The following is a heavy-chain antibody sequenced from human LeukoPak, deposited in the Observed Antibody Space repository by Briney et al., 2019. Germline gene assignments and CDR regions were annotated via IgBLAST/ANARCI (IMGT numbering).Heavy chain of an antibody. D-gene: IGHD6-19*01. CDR1: GFTFSKYW. Sequence: GGSLRLSCAASGFTFSKYWMLWVRQAPGKGLESVSRINTDGTVTIYADSVKGRFTVSRDNADNTMFLQMNSVRDEGTAVYYCATKQWLAPPPDSWGQGTPVTVSS. CDR2: INTDGTVT. V-gene: IGHV3-74*01. J-gene: IGHJ4*02. CDR3: ATKQWLAPPPDS.